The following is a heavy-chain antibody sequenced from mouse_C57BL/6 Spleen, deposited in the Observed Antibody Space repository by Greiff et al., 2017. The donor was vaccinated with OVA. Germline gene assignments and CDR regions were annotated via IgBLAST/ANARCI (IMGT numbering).Heavy chain of an antibody. D-gene: IGHD1-1*01. Sequence: LVESGAELARPGASVKLSCKASGYTFTSYGISWVKQRTGQGLEWIGEIYPRSGNTYYNEKFKGKATLTADKSSSTAYMELRSLTAEDSAVYFCARTGITTVVAPRAMDYWGQGTSVTVS. J-gene: IGHJ4*01. CDR2: IYPRSGNT. CDR3: ARTGITTVVAPRAMDY. V-gene: IGHV1-81*01. CDR1: GYTFTSYG.